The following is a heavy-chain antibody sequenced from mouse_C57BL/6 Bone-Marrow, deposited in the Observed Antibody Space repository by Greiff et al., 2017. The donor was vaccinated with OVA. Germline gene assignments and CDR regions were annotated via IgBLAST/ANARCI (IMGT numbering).Heavy chain of an antibody. J-gene: IGHJ4*01. CDR1: GYTFTSYW. CDR3: ARRLEAMDY. D-gene: IGHD1-2*01. CDR2: IDPSDSYT. Sequence: QVQLQQSGAELVKPGASVKLSCKASGYTFTSYWMQWVKQRPGQGLEWIGEIDPSDSYTNYNQKFKGKATLTVDTSSSTAYMQLSSLTSEDSAVYYCARRLEAMDYWGQGTSVTVAS. V-gene: IGHV1-50*01.